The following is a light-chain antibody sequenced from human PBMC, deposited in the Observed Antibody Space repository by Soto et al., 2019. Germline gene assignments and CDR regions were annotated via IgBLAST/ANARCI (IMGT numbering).Light chain of an antibody. J-gene: IGLJ1*01. CDR2: EVS. V-gene: IGLV2-14*01. Sequence: QSALTQPASVSGFPGQSITISCTGTSSDVGGYNYVSWYQQHPGKAPKLMIYEVSNRLSGVSNRFSGSKSGNTASLTISGLQAEDEADYYCNSYTSSSTLDVFGTGTKVTVL. CDR3: NSYTSSSTLDV. CDR1: SSDVGGYNY.